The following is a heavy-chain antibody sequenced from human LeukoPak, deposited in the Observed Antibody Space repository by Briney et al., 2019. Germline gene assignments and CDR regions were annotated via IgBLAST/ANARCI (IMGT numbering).Heavy chain of an antibody. CDR1: GFTFSSYA. D-gene: IGHD6-19*01. Sequence: PGGSLRLSCAASGFTFSSYAMSWVRQAPGKGLEWVSAISGSGGSTYYADSVKGRFTISRDNSKNTLYLQMNSLRAEDTAVYYCARHSAGIAVAGTFDYWGQGTLVTVSS. V-gene: IGHV3-23*01. CDR2: ISGSGGST. CDR3: ARHSAGIAVAGTFDY. J-gene: IGHJ4*02.